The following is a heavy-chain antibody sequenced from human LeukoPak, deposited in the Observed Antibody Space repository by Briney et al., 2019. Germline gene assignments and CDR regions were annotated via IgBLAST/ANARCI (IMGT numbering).Heavy chain of an antibody. V-gene: IGHV4-34*01. J-gene: IGHJ4*02. CDR2: INRSGST. D-gene: IGHD3-9*01. CDR1: GASISAYY. CDR3: ARYYDILAGYYAIDY. Sequence: SQTLSLTCTVSGASISAYYWNWIRQPPGKGLEWIGEINRSGSTNYNPSLKSRVTISVDTSKNQFSLKLSSVTAADTAVYYCARYYDILAGYYAIDYWGQGTLVTVSS.